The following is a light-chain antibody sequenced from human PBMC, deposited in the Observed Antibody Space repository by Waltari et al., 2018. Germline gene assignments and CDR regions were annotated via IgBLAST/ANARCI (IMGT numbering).Light chain of an antibody. CDR2: HAS. CDR1: QSVSKY. J-gene: IGKJ1*01. CDR3: QKYDSLPAT. Sequence: EVVLMQSPGSLSLSPGERATLSCRASQSVSKYLAWYQQKPGQAPRLLIYHASSRATGIPDRFSVSGFGTDFSLTISRLEPEDFAVYFCQKYDSLPATFGQGTKVEIE. V-gene: IGKV3-20*01.